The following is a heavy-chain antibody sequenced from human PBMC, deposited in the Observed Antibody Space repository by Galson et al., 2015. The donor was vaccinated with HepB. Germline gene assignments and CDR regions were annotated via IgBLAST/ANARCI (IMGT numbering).Heavy chain of an antibody. CDR3: TRWGGYCGGDSCYSAEVYYFYGMDV. D-gene: IGHD2-15*01. V-gene: IGHV3-30*09. Sequence: SLRLSCAASAFTFSDYAIHWVRQAPGKGLEWVAVISYDENYKDYADSMKGRVAISRDNSKNTVYLQMNNLRTEDTAVYYCTRWGGYCGGDSCYSAEVYYFYGMDVWGQGTTVIVSS. CDR1: AFTFSDYA. CDR2: ISYDENYK. J-gene: IGHJ6*02.